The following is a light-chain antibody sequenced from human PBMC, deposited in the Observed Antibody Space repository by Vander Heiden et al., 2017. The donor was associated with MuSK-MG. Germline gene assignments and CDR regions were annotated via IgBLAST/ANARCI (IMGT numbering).Light chain of an antibody. J-gene: IGLJ2*01. CDR1: ISDIGAYNY. V-gene: IGLV2-14*03. CDR3: SSYTRSTTLV. CDR2: DVA. Sequence: QSALTQPASVSGSPRQSITLSCAGSISDIGAYNYVSWYQQHPGKAPKLMIYDVANRPSGVSDRFSGAKSGNTASLTISGLQPEDEADYYCSSYTRSTTLVFGGGTKLTVL.